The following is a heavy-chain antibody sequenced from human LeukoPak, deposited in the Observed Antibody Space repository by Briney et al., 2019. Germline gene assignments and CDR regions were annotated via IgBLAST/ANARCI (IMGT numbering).Heavy chain of an antibody. V-gene: IGHV3-48*01. D-gene: IGHD1-26*01. J-gene: IGHJ3*02. CDR1: GCTFSSYS. CDR2: ISSSSSTI. Sequence: GGSLRLSCAASGCTFSSYSMNWVRQAPGKGLEWVSYISSSSSTIYYADSVKGRFTISRDNAKNSLYLQMNSLRAEDTAVYYCARRARGATRRDAFDIWGQGTMLTVSS. CDR3: ARRARGATRRDAFDI.